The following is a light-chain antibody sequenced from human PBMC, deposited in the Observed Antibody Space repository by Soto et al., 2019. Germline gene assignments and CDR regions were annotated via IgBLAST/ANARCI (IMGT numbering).Light chain of an antibody. J-gene: IGKJ1*01. V-gene: IGKV3-15*01. CDR1: QSVSSR. CDR3: QQYNEWPPWA. CDR2: GAS. Sequence: EIVMTQSPATLSVSPGERATLSCRASQSVSSRLVWYQQRPGQAPRLLIYGASTRATGIPARFSGSRSGTEFTLTISSLQSEDFAIYYFQQYNEWPPWAFGQGTKVEIK.